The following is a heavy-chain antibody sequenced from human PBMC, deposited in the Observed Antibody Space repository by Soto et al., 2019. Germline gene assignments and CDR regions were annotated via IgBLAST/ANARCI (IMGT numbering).Heavy chain of an antibody. Sequence: SVKVSCKASGGTFSSYAISWVRQAPGQGLEWMGGIIPIFGTANYAQKFQGRVTITADESTSTAYMELSSLRSEDTAVYYWARYRLWSSGYYPKDAFDIWGQGTMVT. V-gene: IGHV1-69*13. CDR2: IIPIFGTA. J-gene: IGHJ3*02. D-gene: IGHD3-22*01. CDR1: GGTFSSYA. CDR3: ARYRLWSSGYYPKDAFDI.